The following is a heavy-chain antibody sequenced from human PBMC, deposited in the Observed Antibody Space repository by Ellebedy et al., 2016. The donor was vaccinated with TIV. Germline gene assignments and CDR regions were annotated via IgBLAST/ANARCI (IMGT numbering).Heavy chain of an antibody. J-gene: IGHJ4*02. D-gene: IGHD3-22*01. CDR3: AKGRGGGSDSSAPRYYFDY. Sequence: PGGSLRLSCAASGFPFSSYWMHWVSQAPGKGLVWFSRMNSDGSSTSYADSVKGRFTISRDNAKNTLYLQMNSLRAEDTAVYYCAKGRGGGSDSSAPRYYFDYWGLGTLVTVSS. CDR1: GFPFSSYW. V-gene: IGHV3-74*01. CDR2: MNSDGSST.